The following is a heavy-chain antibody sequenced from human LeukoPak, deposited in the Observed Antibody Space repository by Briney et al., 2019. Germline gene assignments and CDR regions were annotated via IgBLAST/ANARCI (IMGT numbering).Heavy chain of an antibody. Sequence: PGGSLRLSCAASGFTFSSFHIPWVRQTPGKGLEWVAMISKDGTNKYYADSVKGRFTISRDNSKNTLYLQMNSLGPEDTAVYYCLRDVIRRGQGTLVTVSS. CDR3: LRDVIR. CDR1: GFTFSSFH. D-gene: IGHD2/OR15-2a*01. J-gene: IGHJ4*02. V-gene: IGHV3-30-3*01. CDR2: ISKDGTNK.